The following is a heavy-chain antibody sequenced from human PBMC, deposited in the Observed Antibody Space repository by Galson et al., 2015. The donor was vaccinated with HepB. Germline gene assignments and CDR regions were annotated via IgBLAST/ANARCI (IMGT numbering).Heavy chain of an antibody. J-gene: IGHJ4*02. CDR1: GFNFNTYT. Sequence: SLRLSCAASGFNFNTYTMHWVRQAPGKGLEWVSTISSAGSSQYYPDSVKGRFTVSRDNSKNMMYLQVDSLRAEDTAVFYCARDAMGRGSGGYSAFDYWGQGILVTVSS. D-gene: IGHD1-26*01. V-gene: IGHV3-30-3*01. CDR2: ISSAGSSQ. CDR3: ARDAMGRGSGGYSAFDY.